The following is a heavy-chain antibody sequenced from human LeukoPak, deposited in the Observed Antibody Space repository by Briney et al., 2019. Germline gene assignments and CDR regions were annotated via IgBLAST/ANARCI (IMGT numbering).Heavy chain of an antibody. CDR1: GFTFSSYS. J-gene: IGHJ4*02. D-gene: IGHD2-2*01. V-gene: IGHV3-21*01. CDR2: ISSSTNYI. CDR3: ARAERYCSSTNCLNFDY. Sequence: PGGSLRLSCAASGFTFSSYSMSWVRQAPGKGLEWVSSISSSTNYIYYADSVRGRFTISRDNAKNSLYLQMNSLRAEDTAVYYCARAERYCSSTNCLNFDYWGQGTLVTVSS.